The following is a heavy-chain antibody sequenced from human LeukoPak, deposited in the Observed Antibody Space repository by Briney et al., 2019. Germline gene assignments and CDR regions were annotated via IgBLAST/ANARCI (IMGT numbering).Heavy chain of an antibody. CDR2: IYSGGST. D-gene: IGHD1-20*01. Sequence: GGSLRLSCAASGFTVSSNYMSWVRQAPGKGLEWVSVIYSGGSTYYADSVKGRFTISRDNSKNTLYLQMNSLRAEDTAVYYCARVYNWNGDALDIWGQGTMVTVSS. J-gene: IGHJ3*02. V-gene: IGHV3-53*01. CDR3: ARVYNWNGDALDI. CDR1: GFTVSSNY.